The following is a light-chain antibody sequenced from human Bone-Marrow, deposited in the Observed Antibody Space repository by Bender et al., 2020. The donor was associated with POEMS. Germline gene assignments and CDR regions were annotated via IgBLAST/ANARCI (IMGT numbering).Light chain of an antibody. V-gene: IGLV2-14*03. CDR2: DVT. Sequence: QSALTQPASVSGSPGQSITISCTGASSDVGAYNYVSWYQQHPGKAPKLMIYDVTNRPSGVSDRFSGSKSGNTASLIISGLQPEDEADYYCAAWEGSLDGWVFGGGTKLTVL. CDR3: AAWEGSLDGWV. J-gene: IGLJ3*02. CDR1: SSDVGAYNY.